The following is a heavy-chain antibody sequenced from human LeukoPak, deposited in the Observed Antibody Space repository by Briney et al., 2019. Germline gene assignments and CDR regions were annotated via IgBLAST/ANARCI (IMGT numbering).Heavy chain of an antibody. J-gene: IGHJ6*03. V-gene: IGHV3-15*01. Sequence: GGSLRLSCAASGFTFSNAWMSWVRQAPGKGLEWVGRIKSKTDGGTTDYAAPVKGRFAISRDDSKNTLYLQMNSLKTEDTAVYYCTTDLRIPGSSWYYYYYYMDVWGKGTTVTVSS. CDR1: GFTFSNAW. CDR3: TTDLRIPGSSWYYYYYYMDV. D-gene: IGHD6-13*01. CDR2: IKSKTDGGTT.